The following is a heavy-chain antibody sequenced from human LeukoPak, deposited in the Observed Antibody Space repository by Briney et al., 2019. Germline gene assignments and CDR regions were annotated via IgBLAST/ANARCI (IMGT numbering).Heavy chain of an antibody. D-gene: IGHD3-3*01. CDR2: ISRSGSTI. CDR1: GFTFSDYY. V-gene: IGHV3-11*01. J-gene: IGHJ6*02. CDR3: ARDGVRITIFGVASRGMDV. Sequence: PGGSLRLSCAASGFTFSDYYMSWIRQALGKGLERVSYISRSGSTIYYADSVKGRFTISRDNAKNSLYLQMNSLRAEDTAVYYCARDGVRITIFGVASRGMDVWGQGTTVTVSS.